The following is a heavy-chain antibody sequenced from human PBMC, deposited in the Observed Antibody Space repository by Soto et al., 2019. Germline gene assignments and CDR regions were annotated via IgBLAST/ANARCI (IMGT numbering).Heavy chain of an antibody. CDR2: ISGRGGST. CDR1: GFTFSNYA. Sequence: EVELFESGGGLKQTGGSLGLSCVASGFTFSNYAMGWVRQAPGKGLEWVSGISGRGGSTFYADSVKGRLTISRDNSKNTLYLQMDSLRAEDTAVYYCAKGNDYNYKNPFDFWGQGTMVTVSS. V-gene: IGHV3-23*01. D-gene: IGHD4-4*01. CDR3: AKGNDYNYKNPFDF. J-gene: IGHJ3*01.